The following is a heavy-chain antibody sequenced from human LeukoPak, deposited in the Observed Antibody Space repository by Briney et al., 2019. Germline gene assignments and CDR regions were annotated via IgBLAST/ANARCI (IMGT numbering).Heavy chain of an antibody. CDR1: GGSFSGYY. Sequence: SETLTLTCAVYGGSFSGYYWSWIRQPPGKGLEWIGEINHSGSTNYNPSLKSRVTISVDTSKNQFSLKLSSVTAADTAVYYCARQWLVPGWFDPWGQGTLVAVSS. CDR2: INHSGST. V-gene: IGHV4-34*01. J-gene: IGHJ5*02. D-gene: IGHD6-19*01. CDR3: ARQWLVPGWFDP.